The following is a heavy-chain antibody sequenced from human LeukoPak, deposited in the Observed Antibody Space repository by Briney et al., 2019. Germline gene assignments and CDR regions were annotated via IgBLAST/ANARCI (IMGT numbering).Heavy chain of an antibody. CDR1: GYTFTSYD. V-gene: IGHV1-8*01. Sequence: ASVKVSCKASGYTFTSYDINWVRQATGQGLEWMGWMNPNSGNTGYAQKFQGRVTMTRNTSISTAYMELSSLRSEDTAVYYCARGTGSRRNGSSGWYGGFDYWGQGTLVTVSS. D-gene: IGHD6-19*01. CDR3: ARGTGSRRNGSSGWYGGFDY. J-gene: IGHJ4*02. CDR2: MNPNSGNT.